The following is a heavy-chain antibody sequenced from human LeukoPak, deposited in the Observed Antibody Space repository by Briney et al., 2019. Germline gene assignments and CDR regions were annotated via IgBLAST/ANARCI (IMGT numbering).Heavy chain of an antibody. CDR3: ARSQYDSSGLLL. Sequence: SETLSLTCTVSGGSISSGSYYWSWIRQPAGKGLEWIGRIYTSGSTNYNPSLKSRVTISVDTSKDQFSLKLSSVTAADTAVYYCARSQYDSSGLLLWGQGTLVTASS. CDR1: GGSISSGSYY. J-gene: IGHJ1*01. CDR2: IYTSGST. V-gene: IGHV4-61*02. D-gene: IGHD3-22*01.